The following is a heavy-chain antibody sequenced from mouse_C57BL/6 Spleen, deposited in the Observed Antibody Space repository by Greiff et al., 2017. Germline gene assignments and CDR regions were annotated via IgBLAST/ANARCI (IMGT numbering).Heavy chain of an antibody. CDR3: ARPHYYGSSGFAY. CDR1: GFTFSDYG. J-gene: IGHJ3*01. D-gene: IGHD1-1*01. CDR2: ISSGSSTI. Sequence: EVKLVESGGGLVKPGGSLKLSCAASGFTFSDYGMHWVRQAPEKGLEWVAYISSGSSTIYYADTVKGRFTISRDNDKNTLFLQMTSLRSEDTAMYYCARPHYYGSSGFAYWGQGTLVTVSA. V-gene: IGHV5-17*01.